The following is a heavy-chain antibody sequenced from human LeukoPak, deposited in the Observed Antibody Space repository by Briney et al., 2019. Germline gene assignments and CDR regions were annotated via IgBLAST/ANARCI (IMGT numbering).Heavy chain of an antibody. CDR2: ISYDGSSK. V-gene: IGHV3-30-3*01. J-gene: IGHJ4*02. CDR1: GFTFSSYA. Sequence: GGSLRLSCAASGFTFSSYAMRWVRQAPGKGLEWVAVISYDGSSKYYADSVKGRFTISRDNSKNTLYLQMNSLRDEDTAVYYCASNPSHSSSSYLGFDYWGQGTLVTVSS. CDR3: ASNPSHSSSSYLGFDY. D-gene: IGHD6-13*01.